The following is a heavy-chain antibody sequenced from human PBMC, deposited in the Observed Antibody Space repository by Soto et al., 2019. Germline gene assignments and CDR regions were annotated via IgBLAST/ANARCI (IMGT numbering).Heavy chain of an antibody. Sequence: QVQLQESGPGLVKPSQTLSLTCTVSGGSISSCGYCWSWIRQHPGKGLEWIRYIYYSGSTYYNPFLMRRVTISVDTSKNQFSLQPSSLTAAHTAVYYCARVAPMPRDYSSVMDVCCQGPKVTVSS. CDR2: IYYSGST. D-gene: IGHD2-2*01. V-gene: IGHV4-31*03. CDR1: GGSISSCGYC. CDR3: ARVAPMPRDYSSVMDV. J-gene: IGHJ6*02.